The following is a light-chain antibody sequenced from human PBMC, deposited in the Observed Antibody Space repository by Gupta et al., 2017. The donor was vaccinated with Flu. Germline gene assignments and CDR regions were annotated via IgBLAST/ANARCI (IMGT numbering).Light chain of an antibody. CDR1: QSISYY. Sequence: DIQMTQSQSSLSASVGDRVTTTCRPSQSISYYLNWYQQKPGKAPKLLIYAASSLQSGVPSRFSGSGAGTDFTLTISSLQPEDFATYYCQQSYTTPRTFGQGTKVEVK. CDR2: AAS. CDR3: QQSYTTPRT. V-gene: IGKV1-39*01. J-gene: IGKJ1*01.